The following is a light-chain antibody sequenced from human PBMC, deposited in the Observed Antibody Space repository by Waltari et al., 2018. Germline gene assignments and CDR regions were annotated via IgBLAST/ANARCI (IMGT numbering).Light chain of an antibody. J-gene: IGLJ3*02. CDR2: EGN. Sequence: QSALTQTASVSGSPGQSLTISCPGPSSDVGTSNLVSWYQQLPGKAPKLMIYEGNKRPSGVSNRFSGSKSGNMASLTISGLQAEDEADYYCCSYAGSSAPRVFGGGTKLTVL. V-gene: IGLV2-23*01. CDR3: CSYAGSSAPRV. CDR1: SSDVGTSNL.